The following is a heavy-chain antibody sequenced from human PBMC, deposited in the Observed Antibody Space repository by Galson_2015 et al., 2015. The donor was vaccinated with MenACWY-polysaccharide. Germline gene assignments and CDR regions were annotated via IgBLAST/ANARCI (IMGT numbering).Heavy chain of an antibody. CDR3: VRDRMPGSNDAFDI. CDR1: GFRFRTYS. CDR2: IRTEGDTT. V-gene: IGHV3-48*02. J-gene: IGHJ3*02. Sequence: SLRLSCAGSGFRFRTYSMNWVRQAPGEGLEWVSYIRTEGDTTHYADSVKGRFTVSRDNAKDSMYLQMNSLRDEDTAIYYCVRDRMPGSNDAFDIWGQGTMVTVSS. D-gene: IGHD2-15*01.